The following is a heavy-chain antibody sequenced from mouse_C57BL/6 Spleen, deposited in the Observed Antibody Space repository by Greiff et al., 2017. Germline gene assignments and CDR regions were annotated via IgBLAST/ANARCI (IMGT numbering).Heavy chain of an antibody. CDR1: GYTFTDYE. Sequence: VQLQQSGAELVRPGASVTLSCKASGYTFTDYEMHWVKQTPVHGLEWIGAIDPETGGTAYNQKFKGKAILTADKSSSTAYMELRSLTSEDSAVYYCTRSGWLLRDYYAMGYWGQGASVTVSS. CDR3: TRSGWLLRDYYAMGY. D-gene: IGHD2-3*01. CDR2: IDPETGGT. V-gene: IGHV1-15*01. J-gene: IGHJ4*01.